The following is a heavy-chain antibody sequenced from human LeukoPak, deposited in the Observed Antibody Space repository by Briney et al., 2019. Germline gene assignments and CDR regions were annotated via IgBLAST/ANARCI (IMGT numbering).Heavy chain of an antibody. J-gene: IGHJ4*02. CDR3: ARRTSSILFDY. Sequence: SETLSLTCTVSGGSISSSSYYWGWIRQPPGKGLEWIGSIYYSGNTYYNPSLKSPVTISVDTSKKQFSLKLSSVTASDTAVYYCARRTSSILFDYWGQGTLVTVFS. D-gene: IGHD2-2*01. CDR1: GGSISSSSYY. V-gene: IGHV4-39*01. CDR2: IYYSGNT.